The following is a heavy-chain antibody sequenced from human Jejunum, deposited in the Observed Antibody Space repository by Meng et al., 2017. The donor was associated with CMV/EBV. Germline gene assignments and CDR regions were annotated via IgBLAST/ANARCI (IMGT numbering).Heavy chain of an antibody. D-gene: IGHD3-10*01. Sequence: GYSVNSNLMTGVSKAPGKGLEWVAVGYSAGMTYYAESVKGRFTISRDNSKNTMFLQMNGLRLEDTAMYYCAAEVAVRNYFSYGMDVWGQGTTVTVSS. CDR2: GYSAGMT. CDR3: AAEVAVRNYFSYGMDV. J-gene: IGHJ6*02. CDR1: GYSVNSNL. V-gene: IGHV3-66*02.